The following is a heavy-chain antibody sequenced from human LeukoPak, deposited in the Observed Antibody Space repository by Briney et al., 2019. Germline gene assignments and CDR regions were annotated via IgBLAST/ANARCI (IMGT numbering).Heavy chain of an antibody. J-gene: IGHJ1*01. V-gene: IGHV4-39*02. CDR3: ARPSSTAVAGTSFHH. Sequence: SETLSLTCTVSGGSISSSSYYRGWIRQPPGKGLEWIGSIYYSGSTYYNPSLKSRVTISVDTSKNHFSLKLSSVTAADTAVYYCARPSSTAVAGTSFHHWGQGTLVTVSS. CDR1: GGSISSSSYY. CDR2: IYYSGST. D-gene: IGHD6-19*01.